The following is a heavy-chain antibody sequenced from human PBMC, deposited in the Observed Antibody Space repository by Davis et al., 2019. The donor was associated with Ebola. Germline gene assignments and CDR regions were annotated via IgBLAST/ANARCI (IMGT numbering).Heavy chain of an antibody. CDR1: GGSISSSNW. D-gene: IGHD3-22*01. CDR2: IYLSRSF. J-gene: IGHJ4*02. V-gene: IGHV4-4*02. CDR3: ASSIYYYYDSSGYSSTYYFDY. Sequence: MPSETLSLTCAVSGGSISSSNWWSWVRQPPGKGLEWIWDIYLSRSFNYNLSLKSRVTISVDKSKNQFFLKLSFVTAADQAVYYCASSIYYYYDSSGYSSTYYFDYWGQGTLVTVSS.